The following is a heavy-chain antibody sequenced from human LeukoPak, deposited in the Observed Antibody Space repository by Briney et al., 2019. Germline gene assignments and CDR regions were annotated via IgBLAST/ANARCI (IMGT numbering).Heavy chain of an antibody. Sequence: PSETLSLTCTVSGGSISSYYWSWIRQPAGKGLEWIGRIYTSGSTNYNPSLKSRVTMSVDTSKNQFSLNLRSVTAADTAMYYCARDEDTTLARAFDNWGQGTMVTVSS. CDR2: IYTSGST. CDR3: ARDEDTTLARAFDN. V-gene: IGHV4-4*07. J-gene: IGHJ3*02. CDR1: GGSISSYY. D-gene: IGHD5-18*01.